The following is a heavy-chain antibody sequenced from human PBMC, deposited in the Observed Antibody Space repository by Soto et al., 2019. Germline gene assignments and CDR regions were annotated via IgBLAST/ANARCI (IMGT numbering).Heavy chain of an antibody. CDR1: GGSFSGYY. Sequence: QVQLQQWGAGLLKPSETLSLTCAVYGGSFSGYYWSWIRQPPGKGLEGIGEINHSGSTNYNPCLKSRVTISVDTSKNKFSLKLSSVTAADTAVYYCARGPQGVTDTPPALGFDYWGQGTLVTVSS. CDR2: INHSGST. V-gene: IGHV4-34*01. CDR3: ARGPQGVTDTPPALGFDY. J-gene: IGHJ4*02. D-gene: IGHD3-16*02.